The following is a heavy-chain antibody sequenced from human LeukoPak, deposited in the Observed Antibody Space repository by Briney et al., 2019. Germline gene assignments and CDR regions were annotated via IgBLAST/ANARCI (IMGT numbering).Heavy chain of an antibody. J-gene: IGHJ3*02. CDR3: ASPVGATTVRAFDI. V-gene: IGHV3-72*01. Sequence: GGSLRPSCAASGFIFSDHYMDWVRQAPGKGLEWVGRTRNEANIYTTKYAASVKGRFTISRDDSRNSLYLQMNSLKTEDTAVYYCASPVGATTVRAFDIWGQGTMVTVSS. D-gene: IGHD1-26*01. CDR2: TRNEANIYTT. CDR1: GFIFSDHY.